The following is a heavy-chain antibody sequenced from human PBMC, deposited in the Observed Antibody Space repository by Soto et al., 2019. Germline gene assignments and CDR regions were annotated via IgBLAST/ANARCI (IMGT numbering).Heavy chain of an antibody. CDR3: AKDRHIVLEVAAH. Sequence: GGSLRLSCAASGFTLSNFAVSWLRQAPGKGLEWVSAISASGLTTYYTDSVRGRFTISRDISKNTLFLQMDSLRDEDTAVYYCAKDRHIVLEVAAHWGQGTLVTVSS. D-gene: IGHD2-8*02. V-gene: IGHV3-23*01. J-gene: IGHJ4*02. CDR1: GFTLSNFA. CDR2: ISASGLTT.